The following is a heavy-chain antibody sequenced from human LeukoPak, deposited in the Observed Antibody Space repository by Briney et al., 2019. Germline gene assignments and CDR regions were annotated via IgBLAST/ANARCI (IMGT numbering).Heavy chain of an antibody. CDR1: GYSFTSYW. J-gene: IGHJ5*02. V-gene: IGHV5-51*01. CDR2: IYPGDSDT. D-gene: IGHD1-20*01. CDR3: ARQGNWNDRYNWFDP. Sequence: GESLKISCKGSGYSFTSYWIAWVRQMPGKGLEWMGIIYPGDSDTRYSPSFQGQVTISADKSISTAYLQWSSLKASDTAMYYCARQGNWNDRYNWFDPWGQGTLVTVSS.